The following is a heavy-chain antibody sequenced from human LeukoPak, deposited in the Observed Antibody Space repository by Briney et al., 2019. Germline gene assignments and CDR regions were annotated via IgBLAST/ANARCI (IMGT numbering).Heavy chain of an antibody. J-gene: IGHJ4*02. V-gene: IGHV7-4-1*02. CDR2: INPSTGNP. D-gene: IGHD3-16*02. CDR1: GYTFTNYA. CDR3: ARAYQPLGGLSLPDY. Sequence: ASVKVSCKASGYTFTNYAMNWVRQAPGQGLEWMGWINPSTGNPTYAQGFTGRFVFSLDTSVSTAYLQISSLRAEDTAVYYCARAYQPLGGLSLPDYWGQGTLVTVSS.